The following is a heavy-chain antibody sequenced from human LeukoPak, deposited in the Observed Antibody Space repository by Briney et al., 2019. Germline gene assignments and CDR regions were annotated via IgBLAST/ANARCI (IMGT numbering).Heavy chain of an antibody. CDR3: ARGAWDIVVVVAATHEPSFDY. Sequence: PGGSLRLSCAASGFTVSDNYMSWVRQAPGKGLEWVSTVYSGGLTYYADPVKGRFTISRDNSKNTLYLQMSSLRAEDTAVYYCARGAWDIVVVVAATHEPSFDYWGQGTLVTVSS. V-gene: IGHV3-66*01. J-gene: IGHJ4*02. CDR1: GFTVSDNY. D-gene: IGHD2-15*01. CDR2: VYSGGLT.